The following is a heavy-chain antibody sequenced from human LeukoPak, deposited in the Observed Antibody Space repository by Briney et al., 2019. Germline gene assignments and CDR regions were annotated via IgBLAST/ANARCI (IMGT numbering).Heavy chain of an antibody. CDR1: GFTFSTNA. J-gene: IGHJ4*02. Sequence: GGSLRLSCLTSGFTFSTNAMSWVRQAPGKGLEWISGISGSGASTYYADSVKGRFTISRDNSKNTLYVQVNSLGTEDTAAYYCAKGSYYDSSGSFYFDYWGQGTLVTVSS. D-gene: IGHD3-22*01. CDR2: ISGSGAST. CDR3: AKGSYYDSSGSFYFDY. V-gene: IGHV3-23*01.